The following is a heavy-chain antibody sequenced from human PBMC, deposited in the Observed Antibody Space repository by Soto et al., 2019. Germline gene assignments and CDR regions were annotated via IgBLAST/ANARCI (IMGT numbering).Heavy chain of an antibody. D-gene: IGHD4-17*01. J-gene: IGHJ4*02. Sequence: SETLSLTCAVSGGSSSSGGYSCNWIRQPPGKGLEWIGYIYHSGSTYYNPSLKSRVTISVDRSKNQFSLKLSSVTAADTAVYYCARGMTTVTTFDYWGQGTLVTVS. CDR3: ARGMTTVTTFDY. V-gene: IGHV4-30-2*01. CDR1: GGSSSSGGYS. CDR2: IYHSGST.